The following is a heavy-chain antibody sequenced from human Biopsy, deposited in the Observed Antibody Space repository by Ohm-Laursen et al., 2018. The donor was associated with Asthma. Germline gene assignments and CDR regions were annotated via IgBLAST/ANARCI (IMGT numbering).Heavy chain of an antibody. CDR1: GFNFSYYS. CDR2: ISSGSDYI. Sequence: GSLRLSCTASGFNFSYYSMIWVRQAPGTGLEWVAAISSGSDYIFYADSVKGRFTISRDNSKNTLYLQMNSLRAGDTAVYYCAKDTEGRYDFWSGLSYNYYGMDVWGQGTTVTVSS. J-gene: IGHJ6*02. CDR3: AKDTEGRYDFWSGLSYNYYGMDV. V-gene: IGHV3-21*01. D-gene: IGHD3-3*01.